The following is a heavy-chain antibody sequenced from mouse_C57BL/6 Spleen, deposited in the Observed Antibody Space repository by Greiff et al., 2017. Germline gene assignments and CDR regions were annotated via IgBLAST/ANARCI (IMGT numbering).Heavy chain of an antibody. CDR3: ARDQDYGEAWFAD. CDR2: ISDGGSYT. Sequence: EVKLMESGGGLVKPGGSLKLSCAASGFTFSSYAMSWVRQTPEKRLEWVATISDGGSYTYYPDNVKGRFTISRDNAKNNLYLQMSHLKSEDTAMYYCARDQDYGEAWFADWGQGTLVTVSA. V-gene: IGHV5-4*01. D-gene: IGHD2-4*01. J-gene: IGHJ3*01. CDR1: GFTFSSYA.